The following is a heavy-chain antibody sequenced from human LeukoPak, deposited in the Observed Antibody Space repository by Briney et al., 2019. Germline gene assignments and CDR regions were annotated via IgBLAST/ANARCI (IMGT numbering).Heavy chain of an antibody. CDR1: GGSISSGSYY. CDR2: IYTSGST. CDR3: ASFNYGSGRIDY. D-gene: IGHD3-10*01. Sequence: PSEALSVTCTVSGGSISSGSYYWSWIRQPAGKGLEWIGRIYTSGSTNYNPSLKSRVTISVDTSKNQFSLKLSSVTAADTAVYYCASFNYGSGRIDYWGQGTLVTVSS. V-gene: IGHV4-61*02. J-gene: IGHJ4*02.